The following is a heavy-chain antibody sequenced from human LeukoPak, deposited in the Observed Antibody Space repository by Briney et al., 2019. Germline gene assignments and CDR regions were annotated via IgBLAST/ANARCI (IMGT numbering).Heavy chain of an antibody. J-gene: IGHJ6*03. CDR2: MNPNSGNT. V-gene: IGHV1-8*01. CDR3: ARSAPGVVPAAILYYYYYYMDV. D-gene: IGHD2-2*02. CDR1: GYTFTSYD. Sequence: ASAKVSCKASGYTFTSYDINWVRQATGQGLEWMGWMNPNSGNTGYAQKFQGRVTMTRNTSISTAYMELSSLRSEDTAVYYCARSAPGVVPAAILYYYYYYMDVWGKGTTVTVSS.